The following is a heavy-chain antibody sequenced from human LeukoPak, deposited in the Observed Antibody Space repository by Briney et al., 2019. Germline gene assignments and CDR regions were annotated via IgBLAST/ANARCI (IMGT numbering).Heavy chain of an antibody. D-gene: IGHD1-26*01. V-gene: IGHV3-7*03. J-gene: IGHJ4*02. Sequence: GGSLRLSCVASGFIFSHYWMTWVRQAPGKGLEWVGHIKEDGSEERYVDSVRGRFAISRDNAKNSLFLQMNSLGVDDTAMYFCVRDVGYYLFDFWGQGALVTASS. CDR1: GFIFSHYW. CDR3: VRDVGYYLFDF. CDR2: IKEDGSEE.